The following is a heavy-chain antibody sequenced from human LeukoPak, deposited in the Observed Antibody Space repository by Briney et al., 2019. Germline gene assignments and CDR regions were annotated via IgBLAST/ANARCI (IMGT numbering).Heavy chain of an antibody. CDR3: ARSNYFDSSAYFDY. D-gene: IGHD3-22*01. Sequence: PSETLSLTCTVSGGSISSYYWSWIRQPPGKGLEWIGYIYYSGSTNYNPSLKSRVTISVDTSKNQFSLKLSSVTAADTAAYYCARSNYFDSSAYFDYWGQGTLVTVSS. J-gene: IGHJ4*02. V-gene: IGHV4-59*01. CDR2: IYYSGST. CDR1: GGSISSYY.